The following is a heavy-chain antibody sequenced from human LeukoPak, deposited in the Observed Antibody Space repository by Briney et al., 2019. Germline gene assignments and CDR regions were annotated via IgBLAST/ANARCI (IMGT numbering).Heavy chain of an antibody. CDR2: ISYDGSNK. CDR1: GFTFSSYA. V-gene: IGHV3-30-3*01. Sequence: GGSLRLSCAASGFTFSSYAMHWVRQAPGKGLEWVAVISYDGSNKYYADSVKGRFTISRDNAKNSLYLHMNSLSAEDTAVYFCATETENSNYDAFDIWGQGTLVTVSS. CDR3: ATETENSNYDAFDI. D-gene: IGHD4-11*01. J-gene: IGHJ3*02.